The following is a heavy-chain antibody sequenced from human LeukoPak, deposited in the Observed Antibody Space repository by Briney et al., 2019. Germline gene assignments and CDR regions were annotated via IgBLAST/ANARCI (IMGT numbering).Heavy chain of an antibody. J-gene: IGHJ4*02. Sequence: SETLSLTCAVYGGSFSSYYWSWIRQPPGKGLEWIGEINHSGSTNYNPSLKSRVTISVDTSKNQFSLKLSSVTAADTAVYYCARGGFRSSWYPPFFFDYWGQGTLVTVSS. D-gene: IGHD6-13*01. CDR3: ARGGFRSSWYPPFFFDY. CDR1: GGSFSSYY. V-gene: IGHV4-34*01. CDR2: INHSGST.